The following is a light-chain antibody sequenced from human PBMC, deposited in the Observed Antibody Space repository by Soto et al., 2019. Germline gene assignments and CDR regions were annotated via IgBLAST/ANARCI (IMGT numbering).Light chain of an antibody. CDR2: NAS. V-gene: IGKV3-20*01. J-gene: IGKJ1*01. CDR3: QQYGNSRGT. Sequence: EIVLTQSPGTLSLSPGERATLSCRASQSVSSSYLAWYQQKPGQAPRLLTYNASSRATGIPDRFSGSGSGTDFTLTISRLEPEDFAVYYCQQYGNSRGTFGQGTKVDIK. CDR1: QSVSSSY.